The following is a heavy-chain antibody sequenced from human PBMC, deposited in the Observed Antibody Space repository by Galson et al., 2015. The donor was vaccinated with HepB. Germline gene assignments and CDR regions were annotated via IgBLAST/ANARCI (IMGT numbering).Heavy chain of an antibody. CDR2: ISYDGSNK. Sequence: SLRLSCAASGFTFSSYAMHWVRQAPGKGLEWVAVISYDGSNKYYADSVKGRFTISRDNSKNTLYLQMNSLRAEDTAVYYCARDLCCHSSGYYKRAAFDYYYYGMDVWGQGTTVTVSS. D-gene: IGHD3-22*01. V-gene: IGHV3-30-3*01. CDR3: ARDLCCHSSGYYKRAAFDYYYYGMDV. J-gene: IGHJ6*02. CDR1: GFTFSSYA.